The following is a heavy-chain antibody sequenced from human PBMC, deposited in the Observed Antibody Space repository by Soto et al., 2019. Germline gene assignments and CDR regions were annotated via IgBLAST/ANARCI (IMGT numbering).Heavy chain of an antibody. Sequence: QVQLVQSGPEVKKPGASVKVSCKTSGYTFTSYGITWVRQAPGQGLEWIGWITTDKGKTTYAQKFQGRVTMTTDTSTSTADMELRSLRSDDTAVYYCATRSPAFDYWGQGTLVTVSS. CDR3: ATRSPAFDY. CDR1: GYTFTSYG. V-gene: IGHV1-18*01. CDR2: ITTDKGKT. J-gene: IGHJ4*02.